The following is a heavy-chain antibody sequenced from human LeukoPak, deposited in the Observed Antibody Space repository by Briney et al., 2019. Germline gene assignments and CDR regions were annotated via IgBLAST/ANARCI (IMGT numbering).Heavy chain of an antibody. Sequence: GGSLRLSCAASGFTVSSNYMSWVRQAPGKGLEWVSVIYSGGSTYYADSVKGRFTISRDNSKNTLYLQMNSLRAEDTAVYYCARVAYYDSSGPNDAFDIWGQGTMVTVS. V-gene: IGHV3-53*01. CDR3: ARVAYYDSSGPNDAFDI. CDR2: IYSGGST. CDR1: GFTVSSNY. D-gene: IGHD3-22*01. J-gene: IGHJ3*02.